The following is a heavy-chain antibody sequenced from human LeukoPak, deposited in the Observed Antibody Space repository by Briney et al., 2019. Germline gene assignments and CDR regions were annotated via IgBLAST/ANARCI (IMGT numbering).Heavy chain of an antibody. V-gene: IGHV1-3*01. Sequence: ASVTVSCKASGYTFTSYAMHWVRQAPGQGLEWMGWINAGNGNTKYSQKFQGRVTITRDTSASTAYMELSSLRSEDTAVYYCARVVYGSGSYDYWGQGTLVTVSS. CDR3: ARVVYGSGSYDY. CDR2: INAGNGNT. D-gene: IGHD3-10*01. CDR1: GYTFTSYA. J-gene: IGHJ4*02.